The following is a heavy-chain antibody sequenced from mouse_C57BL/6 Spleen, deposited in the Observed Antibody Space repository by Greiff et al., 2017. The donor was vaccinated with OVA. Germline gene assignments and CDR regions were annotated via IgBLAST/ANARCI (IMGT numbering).Heavy chain of an antibody. CDR3: AKEEGGGLRRRFAY. D-gene: IGHD2-4*01. CDR1: GYTFTSSW. J-gene: IGHJ3*01. CDR2: IYPGSGST. Sequence: QVQLKQPGAELVKPGASVKMSCKASGYTFTSSWITWVKQRPGQGLEWIGDIYPGSGSTNYNEKFKSKATLTVDTSSSTAYMQLSSLTSEDSAVYYCAKEEGGGLRRRFAYWGQGTLVTVSA. V-gene: IGHV1-55*01.